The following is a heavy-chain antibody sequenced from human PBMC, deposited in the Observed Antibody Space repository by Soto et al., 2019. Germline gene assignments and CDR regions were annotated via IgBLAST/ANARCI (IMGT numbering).Heavy chain of an antibody. J-gene: IGHJ4*02. CDR2: INHSGST. D-gene: IGHD3-22*01. Sequence: SETLSLPSVVYVGSFSVYCWSWIRQPPGNGLDCTGEINHSGSTNYNPSLKSRVTISVDTSKNQFSLKLSSVTAADTAVYYCARGRRITMIVVVINIPKGPFDYWGQGTMVTVSS. CDR1: VGSFSVYC. V-gene: IGHV4-34*01. CDR3: ARGRRITMIVVVINIPKGPFDY.